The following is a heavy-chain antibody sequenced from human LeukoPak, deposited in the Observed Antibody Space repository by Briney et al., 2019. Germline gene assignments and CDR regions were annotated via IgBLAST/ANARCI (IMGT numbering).Heavy chain of an antibody. CDR1: GYTFTSYG. D-gene: IGHD2/OR15-2a*01. J-gene: IGHJ5*02. V-gene: IGHV1-18*01. CDR2: ISAYNGNT. Sequence: ASVKVSCKASGYTFTSYGISWVRQAPGQGLEWMGWISAYNGNTNYAQTLQGRVTMTTDTSTSTAYMELRSLRSDDTAVYYCARVRFTRPSMYNWFDPWGQGTLVTVSS. CDR3: ARVRFTRPSMYNWFDP.